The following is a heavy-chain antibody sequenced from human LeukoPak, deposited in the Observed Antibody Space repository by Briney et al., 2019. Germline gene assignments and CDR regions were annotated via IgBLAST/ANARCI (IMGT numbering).Heavy chain of an antibody. CDR2: IYHSGGT. CDR1: GYSISSGYY. J-gene: IGHJ4*02. V-gene: IGHV4-38-2*02. D-gene: IGHD1-1*01. Sequence: SETLSLTCTVSGYSISSGYYWGWIRQPPGKGLEWIGSIYHSGGTYYNPSLKSRVTISVDTSKNQFSLKLSSVIAADTAVYYCARDAGNWKAFDYWGQGTLVTVSS. CDR3: ARDAGNWKAFDY.